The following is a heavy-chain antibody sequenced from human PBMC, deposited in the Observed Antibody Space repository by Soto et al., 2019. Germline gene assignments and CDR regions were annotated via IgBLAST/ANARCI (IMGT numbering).Heavy chain of an antibody. D-gene: IGHD2-2*01. CDR2: MYHSGST. CDR1: GGSISSGGYS. J-gene: IGHJ4*02. Sequence: PSETLSLTCAVSGGSISSGGYSWSWIRQPPGKGLEWIGYMYHSGSTYYNPSLKSRVTISIDRSKNQFSLKLSSVTAADTAVYYCPRVPDYWGQGILVTSPQ. CDR3: PRVPDY. V-gene: IGHV4-30-2*01.